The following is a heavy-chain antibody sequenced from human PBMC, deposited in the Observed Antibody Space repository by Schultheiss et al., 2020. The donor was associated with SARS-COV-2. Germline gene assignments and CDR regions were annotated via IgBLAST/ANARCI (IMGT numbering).Heavy chain of an antibody. CDR1: GDSISRYY. D-gene: IGHD6-13*01. CDR3: AREAAAAAGGWFDP. Sequence: SETLSLTCIVSGDSISRYYWSWIRQPPGKGLEWIGEINHSGSTNYNPSLKSRVTISVDTSKNQFSLKLSPVTAADTAVYYCAREAAAAAGGWFDPWGQGTLVTVSS. V-gene: IGHV4-34*01. CDR2: INHSGST. J-gene: IGHJ5*02.